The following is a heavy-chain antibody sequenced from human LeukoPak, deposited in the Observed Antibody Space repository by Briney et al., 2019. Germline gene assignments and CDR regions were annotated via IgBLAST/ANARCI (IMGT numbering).Heavy chain of an antibody. CDR3: ARRVRGGYYVIDT. V-gene: IGHV3-74*01. CDR1: GFTFSSYW. Sequence: GGSLRLSCAASGFTFSSYWMHWVRQAPGKGLVWVSRINSGGSSTTYADSVKGRFTISRDNARNTLYLQMNSLRAEDTAVYYCARRVRGGYYVIDTWGQGTLVTVSS. CDR2: INSGGSST. J-gene: IGHJ5*02. D-gene: IGHD3-22*01.